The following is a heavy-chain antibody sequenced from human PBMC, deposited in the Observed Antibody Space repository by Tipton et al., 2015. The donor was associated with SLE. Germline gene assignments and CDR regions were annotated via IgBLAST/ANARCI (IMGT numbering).Heavy chain of an antibody. J-gene: IGHJ6*03. CDR1: GFTFSSYW. CDR2: INSDGSST. D-gene: IGHD6-13*01. CDR3: ARGLYSSSWPYYYYMDV. Sequence: SGFTFSSYWMHWVRQAPGKGLVWVSRINSDGSSTSYADSVKGRFTISRDNAKNTLYLQMNSLRAEDTAVYYCARGLYSSSWPYYYYMDVWGKGTTVTVSS. V-gene: IGHV3-74*01.